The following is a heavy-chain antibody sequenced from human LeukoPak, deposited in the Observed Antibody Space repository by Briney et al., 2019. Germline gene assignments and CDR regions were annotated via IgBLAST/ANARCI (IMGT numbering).Heavy chain of an antibody. CDR2: ISYDGSNK. D-gene: IGHD3-3*01. CDR3: ARDYLTYYDFWSGYFGIDY. J-gene: IGHJ4*02. V-gene: IGHV3-30-3*01. Sequence: GGSLRLSCAASGFTFSSYAMHWVRQAPGKGLEWVAVISYDGSNKYYADSVKGRFTISRDNSKNTLYLQMNSLRAEDTAAYYCARDYLTYYDFWSGYFGIDYWGQGTLVTVSS. CDR1: GFTFSSYA.